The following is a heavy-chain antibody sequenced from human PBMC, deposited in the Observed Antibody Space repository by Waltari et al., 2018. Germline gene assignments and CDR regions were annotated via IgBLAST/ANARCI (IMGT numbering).Heavy chain of an antibody. D-gene: IGHD3-3*01. CDR3: ARAYYDFWSGRGTNWFDF. J-gene: IGHJ5*01. CDR2: INHSGST. CDR1: GGSFSGYY. V-gene: IGHV4-34*01. Sequence: QVQLQQWGAGLLKPSETLSLTCAVYGGSFSGYYWSWIRQPPGKGLEWIGEINHSGSTNSNPSLKSRVTISVDTSKNQFSLRLSSVTAADTAVYYCARAYYDFWSGRGTNWFDFWGPGTLVTVSS.